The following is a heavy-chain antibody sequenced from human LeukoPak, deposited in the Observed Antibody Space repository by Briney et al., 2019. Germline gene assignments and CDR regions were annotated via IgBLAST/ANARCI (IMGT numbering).Heavy chain of an antibody. Sequence: GESLKISCKGSGYSLTSYWIGWVRQMPGKGLEWMGIIYPSDSDTTYSPSFQGQVTISADESISTAYLQWSSLKASDTAMFYCARIGYSYGYFDFWGQGTLVTVSS. CDR3: ARIGYSYGYFDF. J-gene: IGHJ4*02. V-gene: IGHV5-51*01. D-gene: IGHD5-18*01. CDR2: IYPSDSDT. CDR1: GYSLTSYW.